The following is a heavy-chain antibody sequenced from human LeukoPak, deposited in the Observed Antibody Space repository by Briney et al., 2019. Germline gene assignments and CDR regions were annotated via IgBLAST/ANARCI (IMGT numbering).Heavy chain of an antibody. D-gene: IGHD2-2*01. J-gene: IGHJ4*02. CDR1: GLTFRSFA. V-gene: IGHV3-23*01. Sequence: GRSLRLSCAVAGLTFRSFAMSWVRQAPGKGLEWVSAISDSGISTYFADSVKGRFTISRDNSKNTLYLQMNSLRAEDTAVYYCAKDTGQLRWGQGTLVTVSS. CDR3: AKDTGQLR. CDR2: ISDSGIST.